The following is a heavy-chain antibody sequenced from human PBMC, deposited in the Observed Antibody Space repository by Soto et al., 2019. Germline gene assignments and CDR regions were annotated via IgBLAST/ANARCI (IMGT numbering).Heavy chain of an antibody. Sequence: AGSLRLSCAASGFTFSNAWMSWVRQAPGKGLEWVGRIKSKTDGGTTDYAAPVKGRFTISRDDSKNTLYLQMNSLKTEDTAVYYCTTDWTQLWLRGGWFDPWGQGTLVTVSS. V-gene: IGHV3-15*01. CDR2: IKSKTDGGTT. D-gene: IGHD5-18*01. CDR1: GFTFSNAW. CDR3: TTDWTQLWLRGGWFDP. J-gene: IGHJ5*02.